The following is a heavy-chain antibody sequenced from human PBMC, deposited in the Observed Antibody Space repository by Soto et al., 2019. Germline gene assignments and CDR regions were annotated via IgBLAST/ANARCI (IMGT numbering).Heavy chain of an antibody. CDR2: INTGGNT. CDR1: GFNVSSNY. CDR3: TRDRGFEM. J-gene: IGHJ3*02. V-gene: IGHV3-53*01. Sequence: EVQLVESGGGLIQPGGSLRLSCAASGFNVSSNYMSWVRQAPGKGLQWVSIINTGGNTHYADSVKGRFTISRDNSKNTVYLLRTRLRAEDTAMYYCTRDRGFEMWGQGTTVNVSS.